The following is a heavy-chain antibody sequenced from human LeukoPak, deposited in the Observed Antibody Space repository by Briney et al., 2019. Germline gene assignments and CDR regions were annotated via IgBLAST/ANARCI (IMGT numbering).Heavy chain of an antibody. V-gene: IGHV3-30-3*01. CDR1: GFTFNNYA. CDR3: ARGDYDLSGSYHYGMDV. Sequence: LPGGSLRLSCAASGFTFNNYAMHWVRQAPGKGLEWVAVMSSDGNKKFYAEYVKGRFTISRDNSENTLYLEMNSLRGEDTAVYYCARGDYDLSGSYHYGMDVWGQGTTVTVSS. D-gene: IGHD3-10*01. CDR2: MSSDGNKK. J-gene: IGHJ6*02.